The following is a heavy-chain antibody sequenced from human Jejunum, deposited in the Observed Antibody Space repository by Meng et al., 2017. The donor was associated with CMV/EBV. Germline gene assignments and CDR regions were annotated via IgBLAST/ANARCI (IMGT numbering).Heavy chain of an antibody. D-gene: IGHD3-10*01. Sequence: FSSSDMNWVRPAPGKGLAWISSISSSGSPVYYADSVKGRFTISRDNAKKSLYLQMNSLRAEDTAIYYCARDRFFGDDGSGAYFHDYWGQGTLVTVSS. CDR2: ISSSGSPV. V-gene: IGHV3-48*03. CDR1: FSSSD. J-gene: IGHJ4*02. CDR3: ARDRFFGDDGSGAYFHDY.